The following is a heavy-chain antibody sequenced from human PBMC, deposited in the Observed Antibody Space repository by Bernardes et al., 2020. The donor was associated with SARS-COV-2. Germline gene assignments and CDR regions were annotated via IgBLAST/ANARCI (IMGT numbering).Heavy chain of an antibody. CDR1: GFRFGDYA. CDR2: ITVGGAGT. V-gene: IGHV3-23*01. J-gene: IGHJ4*02. CDR3: AKTLGKFTYDD. Sequence: GGSLRLSCAASGFRFGDYAMGWVRQAAGKGLEWVSGITVGGAGTFYADFVKGRFIISRDNPQNTLYLQLNELRAEDTAVYYCAKTLGKFTYDDWGQGTQVTVSS.